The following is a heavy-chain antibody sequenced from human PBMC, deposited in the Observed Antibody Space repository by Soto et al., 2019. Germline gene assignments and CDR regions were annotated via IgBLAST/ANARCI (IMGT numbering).Heavy chain of an antibody. Sequence: SGPPWESTQTLTLTCSFSDFSLTTSGLCVTWIRQPPGKALEWLARIDWDDDKYYSTSLKTRLTISKDTSKNQVVLTMTNMDPADTATYYCARTPYSTSWYYFDFWGQGILVTVSS. CDR2: IDWDDDK. CDR3: ARTPYSTSWYYFDF. D-gene: IGHD6-13*01. CDR1: DFSLTTSGLC. V-gene: IGHV2-70*11. J-gene: IGHJ4*02.